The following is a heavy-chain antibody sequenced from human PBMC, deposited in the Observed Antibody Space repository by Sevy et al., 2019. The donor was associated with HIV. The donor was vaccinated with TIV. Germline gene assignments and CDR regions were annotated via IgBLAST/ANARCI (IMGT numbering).Heavy chain of an antibody. V-gene: IGHV3-48*03. Sequence: GGSLRLSCEASGFTFSSYEMNWVRQAPGKGLEWISYISSSGSAIYYPDSVKGRFTVSRDNAKNLVYLQMNSLRAEDTAIYYCVREPGLHSSGYSGGFDYWGQGTLVTVSS. J-gene: IGHJ4*02. CDR3: VREPGLHSSGYSGGFDY. CDR1: GFTFSSYE. CDR2: ISSSGSAI. D-gene: IGHD3-22*01.